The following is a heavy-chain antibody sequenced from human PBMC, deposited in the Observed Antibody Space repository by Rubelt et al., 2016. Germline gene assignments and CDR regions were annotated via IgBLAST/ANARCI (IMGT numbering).Heavy chain of an antibody. D-gene: IGHD3-9*01. Sequence: QVQLVQSGAEVKKPGSSVKVSCKASGGTFSSYAISWVRQAPGQGLEWMGGIIPIFGTANYAQKFQGRVTITADKSTSTAYMELGSLGSEDTAVYYCASPPYDILTGYDYYYGMDVWGQGTTVTVSS. V-gene: IGHV1-69*06. CDR1: GGTFSSYA. CDR3: ASPPYDILTGYDYYYGMDV. CDR2: IIPIFGTA. J-gene: IGHJ6*02.